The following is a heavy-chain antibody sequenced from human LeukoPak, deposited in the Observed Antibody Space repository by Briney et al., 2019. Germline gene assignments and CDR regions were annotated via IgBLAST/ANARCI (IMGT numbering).Heavy chain of an antibody. CDR3: ARDLTSGSYGDY. Sequence: ASVKVSCKASGYTFTGYYMHWVRQAPGQGLEWMGWINPNSGGTNYAQKFQGRVTITRDTSISTAYMDLSRLRSDDTAVYYCARDLTSGSYGDYWGQGTLVTVSS. CDR2: INPNSGGT. V-gene: IGHV1-2*02. D-gene: IGHD3-10*01. J-gene: IGHJ4*02. CDR1: GYTFTGYY.